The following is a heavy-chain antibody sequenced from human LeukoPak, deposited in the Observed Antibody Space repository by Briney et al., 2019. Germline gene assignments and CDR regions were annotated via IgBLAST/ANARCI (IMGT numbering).Heavy chain of an antibody. J-gene: IGHJ5*02. CDR3: ARSRNPGLWFDP. V-gene: IGHV1-18*03. CDR2: ISAYNGNT. D-gene: IGHD3/OR15-3a*01. Sequence: ASVKVSCKASGYIFTSYGISWVRQAPGQGREWMGWISAYNGNTNYAQKFQGRVTMTTDTSTSTAYMELRSLRSEDMAVYYCARSRNPGLWFDPWGQGTLVTVSS. CDR1: GYIFTSYG.